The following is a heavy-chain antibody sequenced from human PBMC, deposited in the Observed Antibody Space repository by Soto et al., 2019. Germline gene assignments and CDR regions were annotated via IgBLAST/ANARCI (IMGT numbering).Heavy chain of an antibody. CDR3: ARVLAGPNPLRYCSGGSCYGMDV. D-gene: IGHD2-15*01. CDR1: GGTFSSYT. J-gene: IGHJ6*02. V-gene: IGHV1-69*02. Sequence: QVQLVQSGAEVKKPGSSVKVSCKASGGTFSSYTISWVRQAPGQGLEWMGRIIPILGIANYAQKFQGRVTITAEKATSTASMELSSLRSEDTAVYYCARVLAGPNPLRYCSGGSCYGMDVWGQGTTVTVSS. CDR2: IIPILGIA.